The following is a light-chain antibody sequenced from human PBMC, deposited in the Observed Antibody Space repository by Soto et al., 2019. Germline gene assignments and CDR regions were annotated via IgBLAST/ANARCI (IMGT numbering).Light chain of an antibody. Sequence: QSALTQPASVSGSPGQSITISCTGTSSDVGASNYVSWYQQHPGKAPKLMIYEVKNRPSGVSNRFSGSKSGNTASLTISGIQAEDEATYYCSSYTRTTTLGVFGTGTKLTVL. CDR1: SSDVGASNY. CDR2: EVK. J-gene: IGLJ1*01. CDR3: SSYTRTTTLGV. V-gene: IGLV2-14*01.